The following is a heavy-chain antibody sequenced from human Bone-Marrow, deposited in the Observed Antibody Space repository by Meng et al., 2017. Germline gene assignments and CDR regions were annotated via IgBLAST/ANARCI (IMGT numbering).Heavy chain of an antibody. D-gene: IGHD1-14*01. V-gene: IGHV3-9*01. CDR2: ISWNSGSI. CDR3: AKDASAVITHFDY. J-gene: IGHJ4*02. CDR1: GFTFDDYA. Sequence: SLKISCAASGFTFDDYAMHWVRQAPGKGLEWVSGISWNSGSIGYADSVKGRFTISRDNAKNSLYLQMNSLGAEDTSLYYCAKDASAVITHFDYWGQGTLVTVSS.